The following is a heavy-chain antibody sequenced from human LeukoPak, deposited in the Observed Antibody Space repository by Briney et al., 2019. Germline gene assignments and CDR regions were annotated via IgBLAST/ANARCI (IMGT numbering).Heavy chain of an antibody. D-gene: IGHD3-22*01. CDR3: AKAGCYYSSGYYYCYYMDV. CDR1: GFTFSSYA. V-gene: IGHV3-23*01. J-gene: IGHJ6*03. CDR2: ISGSGGST. Sequence: GGSLRLSCAASGFTFSSYAMSWVRQAPGKGLEWVSAISGSGGSTYYADSVKGRFTISRDNSKNTLYLQMNSLRAEDTAVYYCAKAGCYYSSGYYYCYYMDVWGKGTTVTVAS.